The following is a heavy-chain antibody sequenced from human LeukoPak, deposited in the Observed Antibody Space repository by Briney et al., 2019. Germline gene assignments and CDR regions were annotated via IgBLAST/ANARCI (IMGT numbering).Heavy chain of an antibody. J-gene: IGHJ4*02. CDR1: GFTSSTYA. Sequence: TGRSLRLSCAASGFTSSTYAMHWVRQAPGKGLEWVAVISYDGSNKYYADSVRGRFTISRDNSKNTLYLQMNSLRAEDTAVYYCARDETPYYFDYWGQGTLVTVSS. V-gene: IGHV3-30-3*01. CDR3: ARDETPYYFDY. CDR2: ISYDGSNK.